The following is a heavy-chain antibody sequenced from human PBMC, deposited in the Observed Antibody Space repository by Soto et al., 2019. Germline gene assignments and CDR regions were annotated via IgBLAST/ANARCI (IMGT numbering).Heavy chain of an antibody. Sequence: QVQLQESGPGLVKPSQTLSLTCSVSGTSTSSGAFYWNWIRQPPGKGLEWIGDIYYTGSSNYNPSLKNRVTISLDTAKNHFFLKLSDVTAADTAVYYCAALVWGVTMKQYHGKDVWGPGTTVNVSS. V-gene: IGHV4-31*03. CDR3: AALVWGVTMKQYHGKDV. J-gene: IGHJ6*02. D-gene: IGHD3-10*01. CDR2: IYYTGSS. CDR1: GTSTSSGAFY.